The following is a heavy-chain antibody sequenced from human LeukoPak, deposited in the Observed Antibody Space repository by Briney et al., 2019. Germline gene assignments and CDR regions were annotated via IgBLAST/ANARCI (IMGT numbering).Heavy chain of an antibody. CDR1: GFTFSSNY. D-gene: IGHD5-18*01. J-gene: IGHJ4*02. Sequence: PGGSLRLSCAASGFTFSSNYMSWVRQAPGKGLEWVSVIYSGGSTYYADSVKGRFTISRHNSKNTLYLQMNSLRAEDTTVYYCARGWIQLGFDYWGQGTLVTVSS. CDR2: IYSGGST. CDR3: ARGWIQLGFDY. V-gene: IGHV3-53*04.